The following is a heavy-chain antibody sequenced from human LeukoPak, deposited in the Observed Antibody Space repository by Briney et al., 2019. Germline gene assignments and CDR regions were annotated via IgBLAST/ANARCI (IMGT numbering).Heavy chain of an antibody. CDR3: ARESTSIPSI. CDR1: GFTFSSYS. D-gene: IGHD2-21*01. CDR2: ISSSSSYI. Sequence: GGSLRLSCAASGFTFSSYSMNWVRQAPGKGLEWVSSISSSSSYIYYADSVKGRFTISRDNAKNSLYLQMNSLRAEDTAVHYCARESTSIPSIWGQGTMVTVSS. V-gene: IGHV3-21*01. J-gene: IGHJ3*02.